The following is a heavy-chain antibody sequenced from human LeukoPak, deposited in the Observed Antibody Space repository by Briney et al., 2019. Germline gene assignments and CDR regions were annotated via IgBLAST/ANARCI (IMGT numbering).Heavy chain of an antibody. CDR3: VRGTDCSATTCYPLSAFDS. CDR1: GFIFSDFG. D-gene: IGHD2-2*01. V-gene: IGHV3-21*04. Sequence: GGSLRLSCVASGFIFSDFGMNWVRQLPGKGLEWVAFISSRGTSTFYAESVKGRFTISRDTGKKSLDLQMTSLRVEDTAAYYCVRGTDCSATTCYPLSAFDSWGQGTLVTVSS. CDR2: ISSRGTST. J-gene: IGHJ4*02.